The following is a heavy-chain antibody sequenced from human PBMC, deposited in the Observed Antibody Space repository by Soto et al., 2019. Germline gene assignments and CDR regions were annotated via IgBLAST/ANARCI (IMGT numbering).Heavy chain of an antibody. CDR1: GGSFSDFY. Sequence: QVQLQQWGAGLLKPSETLSLTCAVYGGSFSDFYWTWIRQLPGKGLEWIGEINHSGNPNYNPSLKRRVAISVDTSKNQFSLNLDSVTAADTAVYYCGPRGAVADPRGYWGQGTLVTVSS. D-gene: IGHD6-19*01. CDR3: GPRGAVADPRGY. V-gene: IGHV4-34*01. J-gene: IGHJ4*02. CDR2: INHSGNP.